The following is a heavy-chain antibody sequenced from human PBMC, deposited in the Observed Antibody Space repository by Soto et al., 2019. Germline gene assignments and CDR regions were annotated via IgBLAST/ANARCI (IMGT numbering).Heavy chain of an antibody. CDR2: INHSGST. Sequence: PSETLSLTCAVYGGSFSGYYWSWIRQPPGKGLEWIGEINHSGSTNYNPSLKSRVTISVDTSKNQFSLKLSSVTAADTAVYYCARGSGITIFGVVRFWWFDPWGQGTLVTVSS. CDR1: GGSFSGYY. D-gene: IGHD3-3*01. V-gene: IGHV4-34*01. CDR3: ARGSGITIFGVVRFWWFDP. J-gene: IGHJ5*02.